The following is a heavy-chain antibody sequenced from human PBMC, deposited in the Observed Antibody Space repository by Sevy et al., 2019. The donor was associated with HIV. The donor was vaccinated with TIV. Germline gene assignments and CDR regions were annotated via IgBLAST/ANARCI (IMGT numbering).Heavy chain of an antibody. Sequence: GGSLRLSCVASGFNFNIYSMSWVRQAPGKGLEWVSTLSFGCGRINHADSVQGRFTMSRDDSTKTVYLEMNSLRAEDTAVYYCAREGCTRPHDHWGQGTLVTVSS. CDR1: GFNFNIYS. D-gene: IGHD2-8*01. CDR2: LSFGCGRI. J-gene: IGHJ4*02. V-gene: IGHV3-23*01. CDR3: AREGCTRPHDH.